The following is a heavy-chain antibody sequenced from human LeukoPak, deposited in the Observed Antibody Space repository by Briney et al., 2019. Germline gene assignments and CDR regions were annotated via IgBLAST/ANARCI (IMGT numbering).Heavy chain of an antibody. CDR2: MNPESGNT. CDR1: GYTFARYD. D-gene: IGHD1-14*01. J-gene: IGHJ5*02. CDR3: ARGRGATGSEGDNWFDP. Sequence: ASVKVSCKTSGYTFARYDISWVRQVTGQGLEWMGWMNPESGNTGYAQNFQGRVTTTRNISISTVYMELSSLRSEDTAVYYCARGRGATGSEGDNWFDPWGQGTLVIVSS. V-gene: IGHV1-8*03.